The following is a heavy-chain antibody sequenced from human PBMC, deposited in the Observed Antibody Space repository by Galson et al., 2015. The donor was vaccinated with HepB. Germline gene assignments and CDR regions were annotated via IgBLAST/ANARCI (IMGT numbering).Heavy chain of an antibody. D-gene: IGHD3-3*02. CDR3: AKTGIRVSNNPYQLHF. Sequence: SLRLSCAASGFTFTRYAMTWVRQAPGKGLEWISSITSNGGRTIYTNSVKGRFTISRDNSRNTVVLQLSSLRPEDTAVYYCAKTGIRVSNNPYQLHFWGQGTLVSVSS. CDR1: GFTFTRYA. CDR2: ITSNGGRT. V-gene: IGHV3-23*01. J-gene: IGHJ4*02.